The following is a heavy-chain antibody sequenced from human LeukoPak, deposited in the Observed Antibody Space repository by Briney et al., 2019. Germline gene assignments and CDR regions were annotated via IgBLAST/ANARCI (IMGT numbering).Heavy chain of an antibody. CDR1: GFTFTTYT. CDR3: TRVPAATYYFGMDV. CDR2: ISGNGDST. J-gene: IGHJ6*02. Sequence: PGGSLRLSCAASGFTFTTYTMHWVRQAPGRGLEYVSGISGNGDSTYYASSVRGKFTIPRDNSKNTLYLQMGSLRPEDMAVYYCTRVPAATYYFGMDVWGQGTTVTVSS. V-gene: IGHV3-64*01. D-gene: IGHD3-16*01.